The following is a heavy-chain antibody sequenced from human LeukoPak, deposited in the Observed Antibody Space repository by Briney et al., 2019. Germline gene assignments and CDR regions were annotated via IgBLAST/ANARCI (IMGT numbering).Heavy chain of an antibody. D-gene: IGHD6-13*01. CDR1: GGSISSYY. V-gene: IGHV4-59*08. Sequence: SETLSLTCTVSGGSISSYYWRWIRQPPGKGLEWIGYIYYSGSTNYNPSLKSRVTISVDTSKNQFSLKLSSVTAADTAVYYCARLRIAAAGTDAFDIWGQGTMVTVSS. CDR2: IYYSGST. J-gene: IGHJ3*02. CDR3: ARLRIAAAGTDAFDI.